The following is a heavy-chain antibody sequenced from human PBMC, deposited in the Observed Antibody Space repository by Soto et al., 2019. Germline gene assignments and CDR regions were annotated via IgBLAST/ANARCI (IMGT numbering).Heavy chain of an antibody. J-gene: IGHJ2*01. CDR1: GYTFTSYG. V-gene: IGHV1-18*01. CDR2: ISAYNGNT. Sequence: ASVKVSCKASGYTFTSYGISWVRQAPGQGLEWMGWISAYNGNTNYAQKLQGRVTMTTDTSTSTAYMELRSLRSDDTAVYYCARHKDYGETGWYFDLWGRGTLVTVSS. D-gene: IGHD4-17*01. CDR3: ARHKDYGETGWYFDL.